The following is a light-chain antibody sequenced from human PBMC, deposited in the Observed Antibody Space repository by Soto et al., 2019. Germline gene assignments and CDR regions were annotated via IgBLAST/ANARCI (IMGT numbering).Light chain of an antibody. J-gene: IGLJ1*01. CDR1: SSNIGAGYD. V-gene: IGLV1-40*01. CDR2: DNN. Sequence: QPVLTQPPSVSGAPGQRVTISCTGSSSNIGAGYDVHWYRQLPGTAPKLLIYDNNSRPSGVPDRFSGSKSGTSASLAITGLQAEDEADYYCQSYDSSLSAYVFGTGTRSPS. CDR3: QSYDSSLSAYV.